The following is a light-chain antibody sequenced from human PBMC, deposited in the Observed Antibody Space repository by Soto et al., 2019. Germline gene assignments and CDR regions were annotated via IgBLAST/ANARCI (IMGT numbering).Light chain of an antibody. CDR2: GAS. CDR3: KQYSTSPT. CDR1: QSVSGY. Sequence: EIVLTQSPATLSLSPGERATLSCRASQSVSGYLAWYQQKPGQAPRRLIYGASSRATGIPDRFSGSGSGTDFTLTISRLEPEDFAVYYCKQYSTSPTFGEGTRLEIK. J-gene: IGKJ5*01. V-gene: IGKV3-20*01.